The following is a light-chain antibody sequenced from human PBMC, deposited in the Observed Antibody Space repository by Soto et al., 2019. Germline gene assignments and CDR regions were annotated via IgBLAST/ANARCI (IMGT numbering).Light chain of an antibody. CDR2: DAS. CDR3: QQRSNGFT. V-gene: IGKV3-11*01. Sequence: EIVLTQSPATLSLSPGERATLSCRASQSVSSYLAWYQQKPGQAPRLLIYDASNMATGIPARFSGSGSGTDFPLTISSLEPEDFAVYYCQQRSNGFTFGPGTKVDIK. J-gene: IGKJ3*01. CDR1: QSVSSY.